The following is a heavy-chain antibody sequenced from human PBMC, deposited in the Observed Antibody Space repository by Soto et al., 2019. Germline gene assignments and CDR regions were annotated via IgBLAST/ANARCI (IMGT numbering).Heavy chain of an antibody. D-gene: IGHD3-16*02. Sequence: ASVKVSCKASGYTFTSYDINWVRQATGQGLEWMGWMNPNSGNTGYAQKFQGRVTMTRNTSVSTAYMELSSLRSEDTAVYYCARGVCTLYDYIWGSYRYTESYYMDVWGKGTTVTVSS. J-gene: IGHJ6*03. V-gene: IGHV1-8*01. CDR2: MNPNSGNT. CDR1: GYTFTSYD. CDR3: ARGVCTLYDYIWGSYRYTESYYMDV.